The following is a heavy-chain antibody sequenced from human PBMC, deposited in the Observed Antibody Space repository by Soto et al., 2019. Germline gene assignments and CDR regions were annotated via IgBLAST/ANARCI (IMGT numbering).Heavy chain of an antibody. V-gene: IGHV3-72*01. CDR2: ARNKATSYTT. Sequence: EVQLVESGGGLVQPGGSLRLSCAASEFTFSDHDMDWVRQAPGKGREWVGRARNKATSYTTAYPASVKGRLNISRDHSNSLLSLQLDSLKAEDTAVYCCASLMGTGFDLWGLGTLVTVSS. J-gene: IGHJ4*02. CDR3: ASLMGTGFDL. D-gene: IGHD2-8*01. CDR1: EFTFSDHD.